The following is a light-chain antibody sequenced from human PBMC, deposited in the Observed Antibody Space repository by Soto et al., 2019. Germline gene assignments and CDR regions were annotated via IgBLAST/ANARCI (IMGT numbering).Light chain of an antibody. Sequence: EIVLTQSPGTLSLSPGERATLSCRASQSVSSSFLAWYQQKPGQAPRLLIYGASSRATGIPDRFSGGGSGTDFTLTISRLEPEDFAVYYCQQYGSSPFTFDPGTKVDIK. V-gene: IGKV3-20*01. CDR3: QQYGSSPFT. J-gene: IGKJ3*01. CDR2: GAS. CDR1: QSVSSSF.